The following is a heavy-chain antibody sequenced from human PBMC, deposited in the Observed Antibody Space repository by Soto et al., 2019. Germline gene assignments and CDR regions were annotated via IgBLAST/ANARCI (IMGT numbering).Heavy chain of an antibody. CDR1: GFTVSSNY. Sequence: GGSLRLSCAASGFTVSSNYMSWVRQAPGKGLEWVSVIYSGGSTYYADSVKGRFTISRHNSKNTLYLQMNSLRAEDTAVYYCARVFYGSGSYRFDYWGQGTLVTVSS. D-gene: IGHD3-10*01. V-gene: IGHV3-53*04. J-gene: IGHJ4*02. CDR2: IYSGGST. CDR3: ARVFYGSGSYRFDY.